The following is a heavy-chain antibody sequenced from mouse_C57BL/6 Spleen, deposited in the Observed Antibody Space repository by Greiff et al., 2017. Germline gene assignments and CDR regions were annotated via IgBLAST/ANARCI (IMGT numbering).Heavy chain of an antibody. CDR1: GFNIKDYY. J-gene: IGHJ4*01. CDR3: ARFPPLITTPRGDYYAMDY. D-gene: IGHD1-1*01. CDR2: IDPEDGET. Sequence: DVHLVESGAELVKPGASVKLSCTASGFNIKDYYMHWVKQRTEQGLEWIGRIDPEDGETKYAPKFQGKATITADTSSNTAYLQLSSLTSEDTAVYYCARFPPLITTPRGDYYAMDYWGQGTSVTVSS. V-gene: IGHV14-2*01.